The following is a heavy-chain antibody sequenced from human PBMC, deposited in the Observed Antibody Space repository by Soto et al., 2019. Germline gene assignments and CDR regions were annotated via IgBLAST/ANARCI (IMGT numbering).Heavy chain of an antibody. J-gene: IGHJ3*02. V-gene: IGHV5-51*01. CDR3: ARRHYDFWSGYYTGNAFDI. D-gene: IGHD3-3*01. CDR1: GYSFTSYW. Sequence: PGESLKISCKGSGYSFTSYWIGWVRQMPGKGLEWMGIIYPGDSDTRYSPSFQGQVTISADKSISTAYLQWSSLKASDTAMYYCARRHYDFWSGYYTGNAFDIWGQGTMVTVSS. CDR2: IYPGDSDT.